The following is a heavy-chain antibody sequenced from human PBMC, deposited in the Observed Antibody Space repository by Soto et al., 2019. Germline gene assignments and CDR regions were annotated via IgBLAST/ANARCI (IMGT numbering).Heavy chain of an antibody. D-gene: IGHD3-22*01. CDR1: GGSISSGDYY. J-gene: IGHJ5*02. Sequence: SETLSLTCTVSGGSISSGDYYWSWIRQPPGKGLEWFGYIYYNGYTYYNPSLKSRVTISVDTSKNQFSLKLSSVTAADTAVYYCARGPRDSSGFDWFDPWGQGTLVTVSS. CDR2: IYYNGYT. CDR3: ARGPRDSSGFDWFDP. V-gene: IGHV4-30-4*01.